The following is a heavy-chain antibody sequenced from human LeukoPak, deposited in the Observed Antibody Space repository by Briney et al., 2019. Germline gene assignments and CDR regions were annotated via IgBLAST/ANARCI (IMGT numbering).Heavy chain of an antibody. CDR2: ISGRGGST. D-gene: IGHD2-2*01. V-gene: IGHV3-23*01. Sequence: GGSLRLSCVASGFIFSTYAMTWVRQAPRKGLEWVSGISGRGGSTYYADSVKGRFTISRDNSKNTLYLQMNSLRGEDTAMYYCAKDCVVVPAAVHWFAPWGQGTLVTVSS. CDR1: GFIFSTYA. J-gene: IGHJ5*02. CDR3: AKDCVVVPAAVHWFAP.